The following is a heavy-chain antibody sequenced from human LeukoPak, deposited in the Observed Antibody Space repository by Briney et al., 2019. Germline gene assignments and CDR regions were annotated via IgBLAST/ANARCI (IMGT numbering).Heavy chain of an antibody. CDR3: AGHEYYYDSSGYYSH. J-gene: IGHJ4*02. CDR2: INPNSGGT. CDR1: GYTFTGYY. V-gene: IGHV1-2*02. Sequence: ASVKVSCTASGYTFTGYYMRWVRQAPGQGLEWMGWINPNSGGTNYAQKFQGRVTMTRDTSISTAYMELSRLRSDDTAVYYCAGHEYYYDSSGYYSHWGQGTLVTVSS. D-gene: IGHD3-22*01.